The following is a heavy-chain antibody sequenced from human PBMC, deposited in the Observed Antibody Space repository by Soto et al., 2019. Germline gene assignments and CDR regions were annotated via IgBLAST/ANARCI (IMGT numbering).Heavy chain of an antibody. CDR1: GFTFSSYS. V-gene: IGHV3-48*01. CDR3: ARGYYDILYNWFDP. J-gene: IGHJ5*02. Sequence: GGSLRLSCAASGFTFSSYSMNWVRQAPGKGLEWVSYISSSSSTIYYADSVKGRFTISRDNAKNSLYLQMNSLRAEDTAVYYCARGYYDILYNWFDPWGQGTLVTVSS. CDR2: ISSSSSTI. D-gene: IGHD3-9*01.